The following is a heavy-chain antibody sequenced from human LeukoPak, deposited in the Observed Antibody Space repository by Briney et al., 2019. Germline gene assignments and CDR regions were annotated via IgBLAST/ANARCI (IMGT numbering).Heavy chain of an antibody. V-gene: IGHV4-59*08. CDR2: IYYSGST. Sequence: PSETLSLTCTVSGGSISDYYWSWIRQSPGKGLEWIGYIYYSGSTNYNPSLKSRVTISVDTSKNQFSLKLSSVTAADTAVYYCASGYTSMVFDYWGQGTLVTVSS. J-gene: IGHJ4*02. D-gene: IGHD5-18*01. CDR3: ASGYTSMVFDY. CDR1: GGSISDYY.